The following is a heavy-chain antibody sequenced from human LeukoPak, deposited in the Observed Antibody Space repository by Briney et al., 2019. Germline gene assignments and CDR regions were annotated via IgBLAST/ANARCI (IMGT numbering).Heavy chain of an antibody. Sequence: SQTLSLTCAISGDSVSSTIVTWDWIRQSPSGVLEWLGRTYYRSKWSNDYAESVRSRITITPDTSKNQVSLQLNSVTPEDTAVYYCARPIGNSWLDYWGQGTLVTVSS. D-gene: IGHD6-13*01. J-gene: IGHJ4*02. CDR3: ARPIGNSWLDY. V-gene: IGHV6-1*01. CDR1: GDSVSSTIVT. CDR2: TYYRSKWSN.